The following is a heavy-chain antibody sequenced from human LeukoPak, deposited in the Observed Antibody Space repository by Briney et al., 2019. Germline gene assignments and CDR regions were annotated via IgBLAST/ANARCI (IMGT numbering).Heavy chain of an antibody. D-gene: IGHD3-3*01. CDR1: GFTFSRYS. V-gene: IGHV3-48*04. CDR3: ARGGGLGDFWSGYWHY. CDR2: ISSSSSTI. Sequence: PGGSLRLSCAASGFTFSRYSMNWVRQAPGKGLEWLTYISSSSSTIYYADSVKGRFTISRDNAKNSLYLQMNSLRAEDTAVYYCARGGGLGDFWSGYWHYWGQGTLVTVSS. J-gene: IGHJ4*02.